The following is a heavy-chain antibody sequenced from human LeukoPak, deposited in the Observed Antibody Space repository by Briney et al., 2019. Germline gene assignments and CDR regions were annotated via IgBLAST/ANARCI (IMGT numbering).Heavy chain of an antibody. D-gene: IGHD6-19*01. CDR3: ARRTRVAVGYFRH. V-gene: IGHV4-34*01. CDR2: INHSGST. CDR1: RGSFSGYY. Sequence: ASETLSLTCAVYRGSFSGYYWSWIRQPPGKGLEWIGEINHSGSTNYNPSLKSRVTISVDTSKNQFSLKLSSVTAADTAVYYCARRTRVAVGYFRHWGQCTLVTVSS. J-gene: IGHJ1*01.